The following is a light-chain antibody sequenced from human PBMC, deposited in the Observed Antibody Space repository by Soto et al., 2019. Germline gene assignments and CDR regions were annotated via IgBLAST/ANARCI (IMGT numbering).Light chain of an antibody. Sequence: QSALTQPASVSGSPGQSITISCTGTSSDIGGYNYVSWYQQHPGKAPKLMIFDVSNRPSGVSNRFSGSKSGNTASLTISGLQAEDEADYYCSSYTTSSTSVFGGGTKVTVL. CDR1: SSDIGGYNY. V-gene: IGLV2-14*01. J-gene: IGLJ2*01. CDR2: DVS. CDR3: SSYTTSSTSV.